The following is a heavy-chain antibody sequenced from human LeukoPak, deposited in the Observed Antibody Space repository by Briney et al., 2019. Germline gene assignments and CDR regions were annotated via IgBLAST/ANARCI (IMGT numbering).Heavy chain of an antibody. CDR2: ISSSNYI. V-gene: IGHV3-21*01. D-gene: IGHD3-3*01. Sequence: KPGGSLRLSCAASGFTFSTYNMNWVRQAPGKGLEWVSSISSSNYIYYADSVKGRFTISRDNAKNSLYLQMNSLRAEDTAVYYCACLPDFWSGYNNWFDPWGQGTLVTVSS. CDR1: GFTFSTYN. J-gene: IGHJ5*02. CDR3: ACLPDFWSGYNNWFDP.